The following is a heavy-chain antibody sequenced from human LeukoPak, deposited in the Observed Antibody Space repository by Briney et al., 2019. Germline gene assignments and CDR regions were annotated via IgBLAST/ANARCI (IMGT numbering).Heavy chain of an antibody. Sequence: GESLKISCKGSGYSFTSYWIGWVRQMPGKGLEWMGIIYPVDSDTRYSPSFQGQVTISVDKSISTAYLQWSSLQASDTAMYYCARPQDFGLTGMNAFDIWGQGTMVTVSS. V-gene: IGHV5-51*01. CDR3: ARPQDFGLTGMNAFDI. CDR2: IYPVDSDT. J-gene: IGHJ3*02. CDR1: GYSFTSYW. D-gene: IGHD7-27*01.